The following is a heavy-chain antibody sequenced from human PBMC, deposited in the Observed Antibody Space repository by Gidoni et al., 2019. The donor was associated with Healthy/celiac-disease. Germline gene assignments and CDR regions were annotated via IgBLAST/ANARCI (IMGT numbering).Heavy chain of an antibody. V-gene: IGHV3-33*01. Sequence: QVQLVESGGGVVQPGRSLRLSCAASGFTFSSYGMHWVRQAPGKGLEGVAVIWYDGSNKYYADSVKGRFTISRDNSKNTLYLQMNSLRAEDTAVYYCARDSSLTMVREGGYFDYWGQGTLVTVSS. CDR1: GFTFSSYG. CDR3: ARDSSLTMVREGGYFDY. CDR2: IWYDGSNK. J-gene: IGHJ4*02. D-gene: IGHD3-10*01.